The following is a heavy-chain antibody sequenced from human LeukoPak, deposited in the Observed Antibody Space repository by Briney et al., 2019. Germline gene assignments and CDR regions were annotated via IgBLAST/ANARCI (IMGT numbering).Heavy chain of an antibody. D-gene: IGHD3-22*01. CDR2: IRGSGGST. CDR3: VTFYYDSSGAYVHY. CDR1: GFTFTTYS. Sequence: GGSLRLSCAASGFTFTTYSMSWVRQAPGKGLESVSSIRGSGGSTYYADSVKGRFTISRDDSKSTLYLQMNSLRAEDTAVYHCVTFYYDSSGAYVHYWGQGTLVTVSS. V-gene: IGHV3-23*01. J-gene: IGHJ4*02.